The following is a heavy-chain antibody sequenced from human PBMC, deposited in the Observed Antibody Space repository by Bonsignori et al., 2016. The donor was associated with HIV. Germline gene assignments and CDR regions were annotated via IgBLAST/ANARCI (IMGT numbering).Heavy chain of an antibody. CDR3: ARIIYFGEPWWALDY. CDR2: MSPNNGRT. Sequence: ASVKVSCKASGYTFTNYDIHWVRHAPGQGLEWMGWMSPNNGRTGFASKFQGRVVMTRDTTMGTAYMELRSLRSEDTAMYFCARIIYFGEPWWALDYWGPGTLVTVSS. V-gene: IGHV1-8*02. J-gene: IGHJ4*02. CDR1: GYTFTNYD. D-gene: IGHD3-10*01.